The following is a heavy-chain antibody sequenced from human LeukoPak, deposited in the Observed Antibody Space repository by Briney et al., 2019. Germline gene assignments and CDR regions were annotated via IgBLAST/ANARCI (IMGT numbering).Heavy chain of an antibody. Sequence: PSETLSLTCTVSGGSISSYYWSWIRQPAGKGLEWIGRIYTSGSTNYNPSLKSRVTMSVDTSKNQFSLKLSSVTAADTAVYYCARDVVVVPAAYYFDYRGQGTLVTVSS. CDR3: ARDVVVVPAAYYFDY. J-gene: IGHJ4*02. CDR1: GGSISSYY. D-gene: IGHD2-2*01. CDR2: IYTSGST. V-gene: IGHV4-4*07.